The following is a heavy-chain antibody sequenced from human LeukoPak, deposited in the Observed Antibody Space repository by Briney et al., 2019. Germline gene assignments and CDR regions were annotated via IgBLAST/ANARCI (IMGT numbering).Heavy chain of an antibody. Sequence: GRSLRLSCAASGFTSDDYGMSWVRQAPGKGLEWVSGINWNGGTTGYADSVKGRFTISRDNAKNSLYLQMNSLRAEDTALYYCARDLRVGLWYPLGFWGQGTLVTVSS. CDR3: ARDLRVGLWYPLGF. CDR2: INWNGGTT. V-gene: IGHV3-20*04. J-gene: IGHJ4*02. CDR1: GFTSDDYG. D-gene: IGHD3/OR15-3a*01.